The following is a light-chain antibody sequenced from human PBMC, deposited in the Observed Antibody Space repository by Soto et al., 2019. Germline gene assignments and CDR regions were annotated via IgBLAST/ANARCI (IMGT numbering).Light chain of an antibody. V-gene: IGLV1-40*01. CDR1: SSNIGAGYD. CDR3: HSYDSSLSVV. J-gene: IGLJ2*01. CDR2: GNS. Sequence: QSVLTQPPSVSGAPGQRVTISCTGSSSNIGAGYDVHWYQQLPRTAPKLLIYGNSNRPSGVPDRFSGSKSGTSAALAITGLQAEDEADYYCHSYDSSLSVVFGGGTKLTVL.